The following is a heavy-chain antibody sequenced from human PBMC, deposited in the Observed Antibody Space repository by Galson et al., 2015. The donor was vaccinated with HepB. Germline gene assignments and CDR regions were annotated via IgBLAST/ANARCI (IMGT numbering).Heavy chain of an antibody. J-gene: IGHJ4*02. CDR3: ARDTTGIAAAGTGGFLGY. Sequence: SVKVSCKASGYTFTGYYMHWVRQAPGQGLEWMGWINPNSGGTNYAQKFQGWVTMTRDTSISTAYMELSRLRSDDTAVYYCARDTTGIAAAGTGGFLGYWGQGTLVTVSS. CDR2: INPNSGGT. D-gene: IGHD6-13*01. CDR1: GYTFTGYY. V-gene: IGHV1-2*04.